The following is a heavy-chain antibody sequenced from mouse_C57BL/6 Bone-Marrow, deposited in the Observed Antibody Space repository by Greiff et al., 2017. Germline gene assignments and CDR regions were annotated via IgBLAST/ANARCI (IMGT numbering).Heavy chain of an antibody. J-gene: IGHJ2*01. CDR1: GYIFTEYT. V-gene: IGHV1-62-2*01. CDR3: ARHERYYDYEGYFDY. CDR2: FYPVSGSI. Sequence: VKLVESGAELVKPGASVKLSCKASGYIFTEYTIHWVKQRSGQGLEWIGWFYPVSGSIKYNERFKDKATLTADKSSNTVYMELSRLTSEDSAVYFCARHERYYDYEGYFDYWGQGTTLTVSS. D-gene: IGHD2-4*01.